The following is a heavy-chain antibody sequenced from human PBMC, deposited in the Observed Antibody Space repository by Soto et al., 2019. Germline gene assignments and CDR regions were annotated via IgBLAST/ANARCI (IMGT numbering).Heavy chain of an antibody. Sequence: ASVEVSCKXSGYTFTSYYMHWVRQAPGQGLEWMGIINPSGGSTSYAQKFQGRVTMTRDTSTSTVYMELSSLRSEDTAVYYCARDSGFGEPPYYWGQGTLVTVSS. V-gene: IGHV1-46*01. D-gene: IGHD3-10*01. CDR3: ARDSGFGEPPYY. J-gene: IGHJ4*02. CDR1: GYTFTSYY. CDR2: INPSGGST.